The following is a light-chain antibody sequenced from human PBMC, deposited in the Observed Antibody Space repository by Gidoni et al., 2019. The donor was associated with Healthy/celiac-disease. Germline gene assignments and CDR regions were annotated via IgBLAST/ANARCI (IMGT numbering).Light chain of an antibody. Sequence: DIQMTQSPSSLSASVGDRDTSTFQASQDISNYLNWYQQKPGKAPKLLIYDESNLETGVTSRFSGSGSGTDFTFTISRLQPEDIATYYCQQYDTLPYTFGRXTKLEIK. CDR1: QDISNY. V-gene: IGKV1-33*01. CDR2: DES. CDR3: QQYDTLPYT. J-gene: IGKJ2*01.